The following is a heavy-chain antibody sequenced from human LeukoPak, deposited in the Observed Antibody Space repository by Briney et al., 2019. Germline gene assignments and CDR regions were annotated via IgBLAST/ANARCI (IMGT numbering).Heavy chain of an antibody. D-gene: IGHD1-26*01. J-gene: IGHJ4*02. V-gene: IGHV4-34*01. CDR2: INHSGST. Sequence: SEPLTLTCAVYGGSFSGYYWSWIRQPPGKGLEWIGEINHSGSTNYKPSLKSRVTISVDTSKNQFSLKLSSVTAADTAVYYCARTPYSGSHFDYWGQGTLVTVSS. CDR3: ARTPYSGSHFDY. CDR1: GGSFSGYY.